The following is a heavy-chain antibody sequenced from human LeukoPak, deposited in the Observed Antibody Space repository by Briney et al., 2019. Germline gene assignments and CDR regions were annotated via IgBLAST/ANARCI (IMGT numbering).Heavy chain of an antibody. J-gene: IGHJ4*02. D-gene: IGHD2-21*02. CDR3: TKEGEVTGSMWFDN. CDR2: ISSEGRTT. Sequence: EGSLRLSCAASGFTFSSYGIHWVRQAPGKGLEWVAVISSEGRTTYYADSVKGRLTISRDNSKSTMYVQMKRLRTEDTAVYYCTKEGEVTGSMWFDNWGQGTLVAVSS. CDR1: GFTFSSYG. V-gene: IGHV3-30*18.